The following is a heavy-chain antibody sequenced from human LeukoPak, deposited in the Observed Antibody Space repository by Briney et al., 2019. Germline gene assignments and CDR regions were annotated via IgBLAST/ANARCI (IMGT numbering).Heavy chain of an antibody. CDR3: ARVGPFTFGGVIAGDY. CDR2: ISAYNGNT. J-gene: IGHJ4*02. D-gene: IGHD3-16*02. CDR1: GGTFSSYA. V-gene: IGHV1-18*01. Sequence: ASVKVSCKASGGTFSSYAISWVRQAPGQGLEWMGWISAYNGNTNYAQKLQGRVTMTTGTSTSTAYMELRSLRSDDTAVYYCARVGPFTFGGVIAGDYWGQGTLVTVSS.